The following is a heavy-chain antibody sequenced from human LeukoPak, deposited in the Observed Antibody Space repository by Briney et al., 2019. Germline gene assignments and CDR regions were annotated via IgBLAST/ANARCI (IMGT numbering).Heavy chain of an antibody. CDR1: GGSIRSYY. CDR2: IYYSGST. J-gene: IGHJ5*02. CDR3: AGVVEVPAATGLWFDP. D-gene: IGHD2-2*01. V-gene: IGHV4-59*01. Sequence: SETLSLTCTVSGGSIRSYYWSWIRQPPGKGLEWIGYIYYSGSTDYNPSLKSRVTISEDTSKNQFSLKLSSVPAAETAVYYCAGVVEVPAATGLWFDPWGQGTLVTVSS.